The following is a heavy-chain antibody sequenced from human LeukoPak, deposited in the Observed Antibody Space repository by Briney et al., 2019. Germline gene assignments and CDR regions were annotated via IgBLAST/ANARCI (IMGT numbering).Heavy chain of an antibody. CDR1: GASFNSDDQY. Sequence: SETLSLTCTLSGASFNSDDQYWNWIRQSPGKGLEWIGSIHPSGMLYNNPSLESRVTMSRDTSKNQFSLNLSSVTAADTAVYFCSRGLDSRKLGYWGQGILVTVSS. CDR2: IHPSGML. V-gene: IGHV4-31*03. J-gene: IGHJ4*02. D-gene: IGHD3-22*01. CDR3: SRGLDSRKLGY.